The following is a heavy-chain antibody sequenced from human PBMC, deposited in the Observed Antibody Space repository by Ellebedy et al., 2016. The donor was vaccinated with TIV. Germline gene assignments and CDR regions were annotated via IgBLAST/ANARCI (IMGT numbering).Heavy chain of an antibody. CDR2: IYYSGNT. J-gene: IGHJ4*02. CDR1: GGSISSYY. Sequence: SETLSLXXTVSGGSISSYYWSWIRQPPGKGLEWIGYIYYSGNTNYNPSLKSRVTISVDTSKNQFSLKLSSVTAADTAVYYCARVGYSSGWTRGYFDYWGQGTLVTVSS. CDR3: ARVGYSSGWTRGYFDY. V-gene: IGHV4-59*01. D-gene: IGHD6-19*01.